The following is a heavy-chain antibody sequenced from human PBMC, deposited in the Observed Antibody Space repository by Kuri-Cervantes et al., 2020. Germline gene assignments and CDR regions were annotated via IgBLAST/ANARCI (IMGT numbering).Heavy chain of an antibody. D-gene: IGHD6-13*01. Sequence: GESLKISCTASGFTFGDYAMSWVRQAPGMGLEWVGFIRSKAYGGTTEYAASVKGRFTISRDDSKNIAYLQMNSLKTEDTAVYYCTTARVEHSSSWYAGYYYMDVWGKGTTVTVSS. CDR3: TTARVEHSSSWYAGYYYMDV. J-gene: IGHJ6*03. CDR1: GFTFGDYA. CDR2: IRSKAYGGTT. V-gene: IGHV3-49*04.